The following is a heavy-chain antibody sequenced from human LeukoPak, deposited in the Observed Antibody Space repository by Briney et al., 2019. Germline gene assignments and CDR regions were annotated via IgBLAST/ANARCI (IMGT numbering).Heavy chain of an antibody. CDR1: GGSFSGYY. V-gene: IGHV4-34*01. Sequence: SETLSLTCAVYGGSFSGYYWSWIRQPPGKGLEWIGEINHSGSTNYNPSLKSRVTISVDTSKNQFSLKLSSVTAADTAVYYCARGNSGDYERGWFDPWGQGTLVTVSA. J-gene: IGHJ5*02. CDR2: INHSGST. CDR3: ARGNSGDYERGWFDP. D-gene: IGHD4-17*01.